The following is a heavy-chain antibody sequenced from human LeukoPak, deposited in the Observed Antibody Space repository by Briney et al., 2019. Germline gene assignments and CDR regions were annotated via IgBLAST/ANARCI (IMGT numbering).Heavy chain of an antibody. V-gene: IGHV1-18*01. CDR3: ARVLRVGYYDSSGYLDY. Sequence: EASVKVSCKASGYTFTSYGISWVRQAPGQGLEWMGWISAYNGNTNYAQKLQGRVTMTTDTSTSTAYMELRSLRSDDTAVYYCARVLRVGYYDSSGYLDYWGQGTLVAVSS. J-gene: IGHJ4*02. CDR2: ISAYNGNT. D-gene: IGHD3-22*01. CDR1: GYTFTSYG.